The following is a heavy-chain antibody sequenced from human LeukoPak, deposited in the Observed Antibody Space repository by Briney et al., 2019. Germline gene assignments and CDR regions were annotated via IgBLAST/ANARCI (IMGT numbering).Heavy chain of an antibody. J-gene: IGHJ4*02. CDR3: ARGGVMYGDY. V-gene: IGHV4-38-2*02. CDR1: GYSISSGYY. Sequence: SETLSLTCTVSGYSISSGYYWGWIRQPPGKGLEGNGSIYHSGSTYYNPSLKSRVTISVDTSKNQFSLKLSSVTAADSAVYFCARGGVMYGDYWGQGTLVTVS. D-gene: IGHD3-16*01. CDR2: IYHSGST.